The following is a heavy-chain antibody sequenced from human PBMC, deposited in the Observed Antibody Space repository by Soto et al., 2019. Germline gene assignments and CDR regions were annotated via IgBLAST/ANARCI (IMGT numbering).Heavy chain of an antibody. CDR1: GFSFSNYV. D-gene: IGHD6-13*01. V-gene: IGHV3-23*01. CDR2: MAGGGDT. Sequence: EVQLLESGGGLVQPGGSLRLSCAASGFSFSNYVMAWVRQTPGKGLEWVSAMAGGGDTYYPDSVKGRFTISRDNSENTLDLQMNSLRAEDTAVYYCAKASGSSWPYYFDSWGQGTLVTVSS. J-gene: IGHJ4*02. CDR3: AKASGSSWPYYFDS.